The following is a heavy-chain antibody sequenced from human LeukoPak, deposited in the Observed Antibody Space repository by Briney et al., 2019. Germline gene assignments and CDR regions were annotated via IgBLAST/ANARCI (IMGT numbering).Heavy chain of an antibody. J-gene: IGHJ3*02. D-gene: IGHD3-16*02. CDR2: INHSGST. CDR3: AGYVWGSYRYSGAFDI. Sequence: PSETLSLTCAVYGGSFSGYYWSWIRQPPGKGLEWIGEINHSGSTNYNPSLKSRVTISVDTSKNQFSLKLSSVTAADTAVYYCAGYVWGSYRYSGAFDIWGQGTMVTVSS. V-gene: IGHV4-34*01. CDR1: GGSFSGYY.